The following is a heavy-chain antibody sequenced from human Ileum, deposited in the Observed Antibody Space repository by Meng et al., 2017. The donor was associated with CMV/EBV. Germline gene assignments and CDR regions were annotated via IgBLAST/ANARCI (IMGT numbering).Heavy chain of an antibody. D-gene: IGHD1-14*01. CDR2: IRQDGSEK. V-gene: IGHV3-7*01. CDR1: GVSFSSFW. J-gene: IGHJ4*02. CDR3: GRNRVDY. Sequence: GGSLRLSCAASGVSFSSFWMTWVRQAPGKGLEWVANIRQDGSEKFYVDSVKGRFTISRDNAKNSLYLPMNSLRAEDTAVYYCGRNRVDYWGQGTLVTVSS.